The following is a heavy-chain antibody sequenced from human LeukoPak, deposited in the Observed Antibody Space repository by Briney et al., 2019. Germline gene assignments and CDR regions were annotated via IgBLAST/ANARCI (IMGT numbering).Heavy chain of an antibody. CDR1: GDSFTSYW. J-gene: IGHJ4*02. V-gene: IGHV5-51*01. CDR2: IYPGDPHT. Sequence: GESLKISCKDSGDSFTSYWIGWVRQMPGKGLEWMGIIYPGDPHTRYSPSFQGQVTISADESISTAYLQWSSLKASDTAMYYCARLNLRNYADYWGQGTLVTVSS. D-gene: IGHD4-11*01. CDR3: ARLNLRNYADY.